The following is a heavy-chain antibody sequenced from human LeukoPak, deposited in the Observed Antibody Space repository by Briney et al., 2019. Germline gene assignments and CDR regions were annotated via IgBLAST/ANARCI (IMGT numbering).Heavy chain of an antibody. J-gene: IGHJ5*02. CDR1: GYSISSGYY. CDR3: ARVSTNYFDP. V-gene: IGHV4-38-2*02. CDR2: IHHSGTT. D-gene: IGHD1-7*01. Sequence: PSETLSLTFTVSGYSISSGYYWGWIRQPPGKGLEWIGSIHHSGTTSDNPSLKSRVTISVDTSKNQFSLKLSSVTAADTAVYYCARVSTNYFDPWGQGTLVIVSS.